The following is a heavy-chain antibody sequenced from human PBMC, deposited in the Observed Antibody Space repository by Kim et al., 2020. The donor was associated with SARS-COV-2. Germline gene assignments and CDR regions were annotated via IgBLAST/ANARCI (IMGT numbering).Heavy chain of an antibody. CDR2: T. V-gene: IGHV4-59*01. D-gene: IGHD3-16*01. Sequence: TNYNPSLKRRVTISVDTSKNQFSRKLSAVTAADTAVYDCARAGITVPFDYWGQGTLVTVSS. CDR3: ARAGITVPFDY. J-gene: IGHJ4*02.